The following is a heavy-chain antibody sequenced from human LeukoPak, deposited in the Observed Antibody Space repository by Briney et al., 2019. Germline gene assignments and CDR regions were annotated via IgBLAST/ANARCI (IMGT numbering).Heavy chain of an antibody. D-gene: IGHD4-23*01. Sequence: SETLSLTCAVYGGSFSGYYWSWIRQPPGKGLEWIGEINHSGSTNYNPSLKSRVTISVDTSKNQFSLKLSSVTAADTAVYYCATSPGGVAFTYRGQGTLVTVSS. CDR3: ATSPGGVAFTY. J-gene: IGHJ4*02. CDR1: GGSFSGYY. CDR2: INHSGST. V-gene: IGHV4-34*01.